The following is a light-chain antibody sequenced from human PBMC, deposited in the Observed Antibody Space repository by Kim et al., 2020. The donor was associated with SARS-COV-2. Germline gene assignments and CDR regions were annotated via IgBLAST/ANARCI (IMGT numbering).Light chain of an antibody. CDR1: QRIRSN. Sequence: SLGKRATLSCRTSQRIRSNVAWYQQKPGQAPRLLIYDASSRATGIPDRFSGSGSGTEFTLTISSLQSEDFAVYYCQQYNDWPPLTFGQGTRVEIK. CDR2: DAS. V-gene: IGKV3-15*01. J-gene: IGKJ5*01. CDR3: QQYNDWPPLT.